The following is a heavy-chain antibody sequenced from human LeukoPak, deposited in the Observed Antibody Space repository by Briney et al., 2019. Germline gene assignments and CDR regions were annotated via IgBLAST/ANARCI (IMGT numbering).Heavy chain of an antibody. D-gene: IGHD3-10*01. CDR1: GYMFTSYA. Sequence: ASVKVSCQASGYMFTSYAIHWVREAPGQGLEWLGWISVYNGKTDYAEGLRGRVTMTTDRSTNTAFMELRSLRPDDTAIYFCARGSGSPYYYYMDVWGKGTAVTVSS. V-gene: IGHV1-18*01. CDR2: ISVYNGKT. CDR3: ARGSGSPYYYYMDV. J-gene: IGHJ6*03.